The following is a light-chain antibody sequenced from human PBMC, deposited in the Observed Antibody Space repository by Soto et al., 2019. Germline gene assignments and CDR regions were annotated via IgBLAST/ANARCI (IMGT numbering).Light chain of an antibody. CDR1: SSNSGSDVGNNY. Sequence: QSVLTQPPSASGTPGQRVTISCSGSSSNSGSDVGNNYVYWYQQFPGTAPKLLILRNDQRPSGVPDRISGSKSGTSASLAISGLRSEDEAEYYCASWDDSLSGWVFGGGTKLTVL. CDR3: ASWDDSLSGWV. J-gene: IGLJ3*02. V-gene: IGLV1-47*01. CDR2: RND.